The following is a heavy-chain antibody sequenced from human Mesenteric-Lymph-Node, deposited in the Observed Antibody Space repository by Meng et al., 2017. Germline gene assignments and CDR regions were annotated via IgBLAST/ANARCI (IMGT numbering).Heavy chain of an antibody. D-gene: IGHD3-16*01. CDR3: TRVLGGKYYDYVWGSYLDY. J-gene: IGHJ4*02. CDR1: GFTFGDYA. Sequence: GESLKISCTASGFTFGDYAMSWLRQAPGKGLEWVGFIRSKAYGGTTEYAASVKGRFTISRDDSKSIAYLQMNSLKTEDTAVYYCTRVLGGKYYDYVWGSYLDYWGQGTLVTVSS. CDR2: IRSKAYGGTT. V-gene: IGHV3-49*03.